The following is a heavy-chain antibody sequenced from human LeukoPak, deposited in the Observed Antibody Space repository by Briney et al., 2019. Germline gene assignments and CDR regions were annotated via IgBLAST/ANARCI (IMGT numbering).Heavy chain of an antibody. J-gene: IGHJ3*02. CDR3: AASLLGHAAFDI. D-gene: IGHD2-15*01. V-gene: IGHV1-58*01. CDR1: GFTFTSSA. CDR2: VVVGSGNT. Sequence: SVKVSCKASGFTFTSSAVQWVRQARGQRLEWIGWVVVGSGNTNYAQKFQERVTITRDMSTSTAYMELSSLRSEDTAVYYCAASLLGHAAFDIWGQGTMVTVSS.